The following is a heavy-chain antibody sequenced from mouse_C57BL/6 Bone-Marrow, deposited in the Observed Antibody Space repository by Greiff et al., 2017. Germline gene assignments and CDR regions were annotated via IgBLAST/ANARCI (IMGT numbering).Heavy chain of an antibody. CDR1: GYTFTSYW. D-gene: IGHD2-5*01. Sequence: QVQLQQPGAELVKPGASVKMSCKASGYTFTSYWITWVKQRPGQGLEWIGDIYPGTGSTNYNEKFKGKATLTVDTSSSTAYMQLSSLTSEDSAVDYCARPCDSNYWDFDVECRGTAVTVSS. J-gene: IGHJ1*03. CDR2: IYPGTGST. V-gene: IGHV1-55*01. CDR3: ARPCDSNYWDFDV.